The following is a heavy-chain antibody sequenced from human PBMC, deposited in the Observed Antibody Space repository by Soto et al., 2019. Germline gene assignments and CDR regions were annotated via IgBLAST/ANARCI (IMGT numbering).Heavy chain of an antibody. V-gene: IGHV3-23*01. CDR1: GFTFSADA. CDR2: IGGGGGRI. J-gene: IGHJ4*02. Sequence: GGSLRLSCVASGFTFSADAMSWVRQAPGKGPEWVSVIGGGGGRIYYAESVTGRLTISRDNSQNTLYLQMNSLRAEDTAIYYCVTEGIGDRRYFDYWGQGTLVTVSS. CDR3: VTEGIGDRRYFDY. D-gene: IGHD2-15*01.